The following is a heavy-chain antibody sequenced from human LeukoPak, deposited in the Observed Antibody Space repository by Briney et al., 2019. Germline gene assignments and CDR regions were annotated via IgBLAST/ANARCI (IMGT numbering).Heavy chain of an antibody. CDR1: GFTFDDYG. D-gene: IGHD3-16*02. CDR2: INWNGGST. J-gene: IGHJ4*02. CDR3: AKPTTYDYVWGSYPAKFDY. Sequence: PGGSLRLSCAASGFTFDDYGMSWVRQAPGKGLEWVSGINWNGGSTGYADSVKGRFTISRDNSKNTLYLQMNSLRAEDTAVYYCAKPTTYDYVWGSYPAKFDYWGQGTLVTVSS. V-gene: IGHV3-20*04.